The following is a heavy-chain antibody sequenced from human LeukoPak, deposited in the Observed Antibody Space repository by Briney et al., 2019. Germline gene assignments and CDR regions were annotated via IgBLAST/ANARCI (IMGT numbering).Heavy chain of an antibody. D-gene: IGHD6-25*01. CDR1: GGSIINNY. CDR2: VHSGGTT. CDR3: ARDYAARYSRGYDQYYYYMDV. V-gene: IGHV4-4*07. Sequence: PSETLSLTCTVFGGSIINNYWAWIRQPAGNGLEWIGRVHSGGTTNYNPSFSSRVTMSVNKYKNEVSLILSSVTAADTAVYFCARDYAARYSRGYDQYYYYMDVWGKGTTVTVSS. J-gene: IGHJ6*03.